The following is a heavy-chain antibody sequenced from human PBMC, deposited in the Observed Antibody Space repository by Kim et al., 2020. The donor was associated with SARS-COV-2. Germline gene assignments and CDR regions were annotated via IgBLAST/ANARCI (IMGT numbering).Heavy chain of an antibody. Sequence: SAYQGNTNYAQKLQGRVTMTSDTSTSTAYMELRSLRSDDTAVYYCARTDYWGQGTLVTVSS. CDR2: SAYQGNT. V-gene: IGHV1-18*01. CDR3: ARTDY. J-gene: IGHJ4*02.